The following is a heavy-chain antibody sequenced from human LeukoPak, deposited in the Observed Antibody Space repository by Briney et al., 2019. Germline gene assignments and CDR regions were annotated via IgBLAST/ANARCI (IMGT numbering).Heavy chain of an antibody. CDR3: AKGCSGGSCYLGAFDI. CDR2: ISGSGGST. CDR1: GFTFSSYA. D-gene: IGHD2-15*01. Sequence: GGSLRLSCAASGFTFSSYAMSWVRQAPGKGLEWVSAISGSGGSTYYADSVKGRFTISRDNSKNTLYLQMNSLRAEDTAAYYCAKGCSGGSCYLGAFDIWGQGTMVTVSS. J-gene: IGHJ3*02. V-gene: IGHV3-23*01.